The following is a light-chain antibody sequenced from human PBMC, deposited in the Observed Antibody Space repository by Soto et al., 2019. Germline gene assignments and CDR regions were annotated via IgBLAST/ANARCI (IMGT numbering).Light chain of an antibody. Sequence: EIVMTQSPGTLSVSPGEGVTLSCRASQSISSSLAWYQQKSGQSPRLLIYAASTRAPGFTAKFSGGGSGTEFTLTISSLQSEDFAVYYCQQYSNWPPTFGQGTKVELK. J-gene: IGKJ1*01. CDR1: QSISSS. V-gene: IGKV3-15*01. CDR3: QQYSNWPPT. CDR2: AAS.